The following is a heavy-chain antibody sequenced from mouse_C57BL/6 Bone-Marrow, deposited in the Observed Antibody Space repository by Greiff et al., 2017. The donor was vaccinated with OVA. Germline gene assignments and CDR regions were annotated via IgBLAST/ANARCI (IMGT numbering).Heavy chain of an antibody. J-gene: IGHJ3*01. Sequence: VQLVESGGDLVKPGGSLKLSCAASGFTFSSYGMSWVRQTPDKRLEWVATISSGGSYTYYPDSVKGRFTISRDNAKNTLYLQMSSLKSEDTAMYYCARQFYYGSSYGFAYWGQGTLVTVSA. CDR3: ARQFYYGSSYGFAY. CDR1: GFTFSSYG. CDR2: ISSGGSYT. D-gene: IGHD1-1*01. V-gene: IGHV5-6*01.